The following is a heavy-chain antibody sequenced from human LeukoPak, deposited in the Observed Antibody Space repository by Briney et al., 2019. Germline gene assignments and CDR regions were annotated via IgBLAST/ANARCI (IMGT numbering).Heavy chain of an antibody. CDR3: ARSILPAANAIDY. Sequence: GGSLRLSCAASGFTFSSYSMNWVRQAPGKGLEWVSYISSSSSTIYYADSVTGRFTVSRDNAKNSLYLQMNSLRAEDTAVYYCARSILPAANAIDYWGQGTLLTVSS. D-gene: IGHD2-2*01. V-gene: IGHV3-48*04. CDR1: GFTFSSYS. CDR2: ISSSSSTI. J-gene: IGHJ4*02.